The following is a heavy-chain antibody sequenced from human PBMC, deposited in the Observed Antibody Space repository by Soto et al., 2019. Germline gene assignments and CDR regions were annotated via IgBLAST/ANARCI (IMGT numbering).Heavy chain of an antibody. J-gene: IGHJ3*02. Sequence: GGSLRLSCAASGFTFSSYGMHWVRQAPGKGLEWVAVISYDGSNKYYADSVKGRFTISRDNSKNTLYLQMNSLRAEDTAVYYCAKVSGSYDGNDAFDIWGQGTMVTVSS. CDR2: ISYDGSNK. CDR1: GFTFSSYG. CDR3: AKVSGSYDGNDAFDI. D-gene: IGHD1-26*01. V-gene: IGHV3-30*18.